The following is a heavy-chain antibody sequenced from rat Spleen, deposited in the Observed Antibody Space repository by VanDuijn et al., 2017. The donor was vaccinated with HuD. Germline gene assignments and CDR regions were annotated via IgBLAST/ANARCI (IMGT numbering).Heavy chain of an antibody. CDR3: TRDYYSGDRNFYFDY. Sequence: EVQLVESGGGLVQPGRSLKLSCAASGFTFSSFPMAWVRQAPTKGLEWVATISTSGGSTYYRDSVKGRFTISRDNAKSTLYLQMNSLRSEDTATYYCTRDYYSGDRNFYFDYWGQGVMVTVSS. J-gene: IGHJ2*01. CDR2: ISTSGGST. V-gene: IGHV5-46*01. CDR1: GFTFSSFP. D-gene: IGHD1-1*01.